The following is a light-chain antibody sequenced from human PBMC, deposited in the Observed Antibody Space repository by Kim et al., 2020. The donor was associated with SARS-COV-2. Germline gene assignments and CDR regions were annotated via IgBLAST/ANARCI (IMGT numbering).Light chain of an antibody. CDR1: SSDVGGYNY. CDR3: SSYTGGTSLGV. J-gene: IGLJ3*02. CDR2: DVS. V-gene: IGLV2-8*01. Sequence: QSVPISCTGTSSDVGGYNYVSWYQQHPGKAPKLIIYDVSKRPSGVPDRFSGSKSGNTASLTVSGLQAEDEADYYCSSYTGGTSLGVFGGGTQLTVL.